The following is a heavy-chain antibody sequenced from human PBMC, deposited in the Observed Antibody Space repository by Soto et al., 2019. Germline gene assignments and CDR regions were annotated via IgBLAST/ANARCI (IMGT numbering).Heavy chain of an antibody. Sequence: QLQLQESGPGLVKPSETLSLTCTVSGGSISSSSYYWGWIRQPPGKGLEWIGSIYYSGSTYYNPSLKSRVTISVDTSKNQFSLKLSSVTAADTAVYYCARIEMATIRIGYWGQGTLVTVSS. D-gene: IGHD5-12*01. CDR1: GGSISSSSYY. V-gene: IGHV4-39*01. J-gene: IGHJ4*02. CDR3: ARIEMATIRIGY. CDR2: IYYSGST.